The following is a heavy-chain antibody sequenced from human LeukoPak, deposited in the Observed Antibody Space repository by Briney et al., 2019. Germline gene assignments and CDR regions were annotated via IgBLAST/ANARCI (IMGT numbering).Heavy chain of an antibody. CDR1: GFTFSIYA. J-gene: IGHJ4*02. CDR2: ISGSRGST. D-gene: IGHD6-13*01. CDR3: AMGIAAAARGDY. Sequence: GGSLRLSCAASGFTFSIYAMSWVRQAPGKGLEWVSAISGSRGSTYYADSVKGRFTISRDNSKNTLYLQMNSLRAEDTAVYYCAMGIAAAARGDYWGQGTLVTVSS. V-gene: IGHV3-23*01.